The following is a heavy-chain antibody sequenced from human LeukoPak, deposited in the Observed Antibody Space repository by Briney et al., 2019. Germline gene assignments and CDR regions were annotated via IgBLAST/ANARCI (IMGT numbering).Heavy chain of an antibody. CDR3: ARGGSEWELLRSPPNWFDP. V-gene: IGHV4-34*01. CDR2: SNHSGST. CDR1: GGSFSGYY. Sequence: SETLSLTCAVYGGSFSGYYWSWIRPPPGKGLEWIGESNHSGSTNYNPSLKSRVTISVDTSKNQFSLKLSSVTAADTAVYYCARGGSEWELLRSPPNWFDPWGQGTLVTVSS. J-gene: IGHJ5*02. D-gene: IGHD1-26*01.